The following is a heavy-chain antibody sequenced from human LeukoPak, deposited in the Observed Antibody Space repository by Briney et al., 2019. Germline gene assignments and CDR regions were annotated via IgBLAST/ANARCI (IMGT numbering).Heavy chain of an antibody. CDR1: GFTFSDYY. Sequence: PGGSLRLSCAASGFTFSDYYMSWIRQAPGKGLEWVSYISSSGSTIYYADSVKGRFTISRDNSKNTLYLQMNSLRTEDTAVYYCARGNVEMATRGDYWGQGTLVTVSS. CDR3: ARGNVEMATRGDY. CDR2: ISSSGSTI. J-gene: IGHJ4*02. D-gene: IGHD5-24*01. V-gene: IGHV3-11*04.